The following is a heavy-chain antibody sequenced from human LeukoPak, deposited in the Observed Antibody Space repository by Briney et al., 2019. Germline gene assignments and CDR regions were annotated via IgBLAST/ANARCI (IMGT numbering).Heavy chain of an antibody. V-gene: IGHV3-23*01. CDR3: ANISHKAVAGTFDY. CDR2: ISGSGGST. CDR1: GFTFSRYA. D-gene: IGHD6-19*01. Sequence: GGSLRLSCAASGFTFSRYAMSWVRQAPGKGLEWVSAISGSGGSTYYADSVKGRFTISRDNSKNTLYLQMNSLRAEDTAVYYCANISHKAVAGTFDYWGQGTLVTVSS. J-gene: IGHJ4*02.